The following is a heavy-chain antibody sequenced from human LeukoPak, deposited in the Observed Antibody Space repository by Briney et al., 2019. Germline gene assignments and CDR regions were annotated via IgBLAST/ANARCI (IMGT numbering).Heavy chain of an antibody. V-gene: IGHV3-11*04. Sequence: GGSLRLSCAASGFTFSDYYMSWIRQAPGKGLEWVSYISSSGSTIYYADSVKGRFTISRDNAKNSLYLQMNSLRAEDTAVYYCARGVAVAAFSAFDVWGQGTMVTVSS. CDR2: ISSSGSTI. D-gene: IGHD6-19*01. CDR3: ARGVAVAAFSAFDV. J-gene: IGHJ3*01. CDR1: GFTFSDYY.